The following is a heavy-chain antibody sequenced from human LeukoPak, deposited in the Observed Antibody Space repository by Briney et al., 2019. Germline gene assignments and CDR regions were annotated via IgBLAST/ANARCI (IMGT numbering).Heavy chain of an antibody. D-gene: IGHD2-8*01. J-gene: IGHJ4*02. CDR1: GFTFSSYA. CDR3: TTRYGTHDY. Sequence: GGSLRLSCAASGFTFSSYAMSWVRQAPGKGLEWVGLIKSKTDGGTTDYAAPVKGRFTISRDDSKNTLYLQMNSLKTEDTAVYYCTTRYGTHDYWGQGTLVTVSS. CDR2: IKSKTDGGTT. V-gene: IGHV3-15*01.